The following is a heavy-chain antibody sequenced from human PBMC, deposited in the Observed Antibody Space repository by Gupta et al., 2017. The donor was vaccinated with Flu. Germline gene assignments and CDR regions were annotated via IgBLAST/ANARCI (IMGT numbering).Heavy chain of an antibody. Sequence: EVQLVESGGGLVQPGGSLRHTCAASGFTLSSYDMSWVRQAPGGGLEWVSFISRSAVTYYGDPVRGRFTISRDNAKNSLYLQMSGLRDEDTAVYYCARGHWANWGQGTLVTVSS. CDR2: ISRSAVT. CDR1: GFTLSSYD. CDR3: ARGHWAN. V-gene: IGHV3-48*03. J-gene: IGHJ4*02. D-gene: IGHD3-16*01.